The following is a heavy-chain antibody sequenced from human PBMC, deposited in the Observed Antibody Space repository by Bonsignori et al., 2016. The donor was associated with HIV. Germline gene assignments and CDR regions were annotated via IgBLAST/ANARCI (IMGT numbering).Heavy chain of an antibody. CDR3: AREGTVTSFDY. CDR2: IIPIFGTA. J-gene: IGHJ4*02. Sequence: WVRQAPGQGLEWMGGIIPIFGTANYAQKFQGRVTITADESTSTAYMELSSLRSEDTAVYYCAREGTVTSFDYWGQGTLVTVSS. V-gene: IGHV1-69*01. D-gene: IGHD4-17*01.